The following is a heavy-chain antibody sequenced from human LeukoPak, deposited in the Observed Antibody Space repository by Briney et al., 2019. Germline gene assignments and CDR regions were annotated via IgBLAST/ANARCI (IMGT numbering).Heavy chain of an antibody. CDR1: GFTFSSYG. CDR3: ARDSGRNSYGGKGVY. V-gene: IGHV3-33*01. CDR2: IWYDGSNK. Sequence: GRSLRLSCAASGFTFSSYGMHWVRQAPGKGLEWVAVIWYDGSNKYYADSVKGRFTISRDNSKNTLYMQMKRLRAQDTAVYYCARDSGRNSYGGKGVYWGQGTLVTVSS. J-gene: IGHJ4*02. D-gene: IGHD4-23*01.